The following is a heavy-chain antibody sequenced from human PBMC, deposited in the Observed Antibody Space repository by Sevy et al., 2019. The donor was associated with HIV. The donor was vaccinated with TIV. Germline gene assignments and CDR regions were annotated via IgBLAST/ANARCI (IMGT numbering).Heavy chain of an antibody. CDR1: GHTFSDYY. V-gene: IGHV1-2*02. CDR2: INSNSGAI. D-gene: IGHD4-4*01. J-gene: IGHJ4*02. CDR3: ATEYSYDY. Sequence: ASVKVSCKASGHTFSDYYIQWVRQAPGQGLEWMGWINSNSGAISYAQKFQGRVTMTSDTSISTVYMELSRLRSDDPAVYYCATEYSYDYWGQGTLVTVSS.